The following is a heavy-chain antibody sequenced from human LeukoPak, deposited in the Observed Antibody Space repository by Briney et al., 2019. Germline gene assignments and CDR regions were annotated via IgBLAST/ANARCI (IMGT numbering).Heavy chain of an antibody. CDR2: IYYSGST. CDR3: ASYSYYYDSSGYFDY. V-gene: IGHV4-59*01. D-gene: IGHD3-22*01. Sequence: SETLSLTCTVSGGSISSYYWSWIRQPPGKGLEWIGYIYYSGSTNYNPSLKSRVTISVDTSKNQFSLELSSVTAADTAVYYCASYSYYYDSSGYFDYWGQETLVTVSS. CDR1: GGSISSYY. J-gene: IGHJ4*02.